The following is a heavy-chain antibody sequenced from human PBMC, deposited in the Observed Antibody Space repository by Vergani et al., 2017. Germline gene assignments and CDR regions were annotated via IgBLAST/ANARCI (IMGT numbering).Heavy chain of an antibody. D-gene: IGHD1-7*01. CDR2: IYWNADQ. Sequence: QITLKESGPTLVKPTQTLTLTCTFSGFSLNTRGVSVAWIRQPPGKALDWLALIYWNADQHYSPSLNNSVTITKDTSKNQVVLTMTNMDYVDTGTYYCVYRKTGCGTTGCFYPFYYYYYMDVWGKGTTVTVSS. J-gene: IGHJ6*03. V-gene: IGHV2-5*04. CDR3: VYRKTGCGTTGCFYPFYYYYYMDV. CDR1: GFSLNTRGVS.